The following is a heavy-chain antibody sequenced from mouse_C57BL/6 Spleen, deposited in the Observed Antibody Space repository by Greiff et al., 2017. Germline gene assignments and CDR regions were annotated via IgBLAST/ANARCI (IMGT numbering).Heavy chain of an antibody. Sequence: EVKLEESGGDLVKPGGSLKLSCAASGFTFSSYGMSWVRQTPDKRLEWVATISSGGSYTYYPDSVKGRFTISRDNAKNTLYLQMSSLKSEDTAMYYCARPHDGFLPFAYWGQGTLVTVSA. V-gene: IGHV5-6*02. CDR3: ARPHDGFLPFAY. CDR1: GFTFSSYG. D-gene: IGHD2-3*01. J-gene: IGHJ3*01. CDR2: ISSGGSYT.